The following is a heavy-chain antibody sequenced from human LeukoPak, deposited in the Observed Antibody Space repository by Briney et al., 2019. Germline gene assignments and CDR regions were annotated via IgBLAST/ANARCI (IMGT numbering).Heavy chain of an antibody. CDR2: IYYSGST. Sequence: SETLSLTCTVSGGSISSGGYYWRWIRQHPGRGLEWLGYIYYSGSTYYNPSLKSRVTISVDTSKNQFSLKLSSVTAADTAVYYCARDPSIAAAGSFDYWGQGTLVTVSS. CDR1: GGSISSGGYY. CDR3: ARDPSIAAAGSFDY. V-gene: IGHV4-31*03. J-gene: IGHJ4*02. D-gene: IGHD6-13*01.